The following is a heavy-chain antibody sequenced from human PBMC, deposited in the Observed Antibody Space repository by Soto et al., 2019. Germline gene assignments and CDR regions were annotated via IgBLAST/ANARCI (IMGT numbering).Heavy chain of an antibody. CDR1: GGSFSGYY. Sequence: LSLTCAVYGGSFSGYYWSWIRQPPGKGLEWIGEINHSGSTNYNPSLKSRVTISVDTSKNQFSLKLSSVTAADTAVYYCARLGSSSTPELYYYYMDVWGKGTTVTVSS. CDR2: INHSGST. J-gene: IGHJ6*03. V-gene: IGHV4-34*01. D-gene: IGHD6-6*01. CDR3: ARLGSSSTPELYYYYMDV.